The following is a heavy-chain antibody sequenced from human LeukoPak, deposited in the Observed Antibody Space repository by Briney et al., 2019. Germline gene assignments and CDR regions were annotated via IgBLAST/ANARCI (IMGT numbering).Heavy chain of an antibody. Sequence: GGSLRLSCAASGFTFSSYSMNWVRQAPGKGLEWVSYTSSSTSTLYYADSVKGRFTISRDNAKNSLYLQLNSLRDEDTAVYYCARGVGYYGSSFSPYYFDYWGQGTLVTVSS. D-gene: IGHD3-10*01. CDR2: TSSSTSTL. CDR1: GFTFSSYS. J-gene: IGHJ4*02. V-gene: IGHV3-48*02. CDR3: ARGVGYYGSSFSPYYFDY.